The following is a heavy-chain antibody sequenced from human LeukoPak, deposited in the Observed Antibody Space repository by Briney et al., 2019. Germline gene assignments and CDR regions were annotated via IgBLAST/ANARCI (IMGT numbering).Heavy chain of an antibody. CDR3: AKGIELWLTYFDH. CDR2: ISGNGGST. J-gene: IGHJ4*02. D-gene: IGHD5-18*01. Sequence: TGGSLRLSCVASGFSFSSYVMNWVRQAPGTGLEGVSAISGNGGSTYYADSVKGRFTISRDNSKNTLSLQMNSLRAEDTAVYYCAKGIELWLTYFDHWGQGTLVTASS. V-gene: IGHV3-23*01. CDR1: GFSFSSYV.